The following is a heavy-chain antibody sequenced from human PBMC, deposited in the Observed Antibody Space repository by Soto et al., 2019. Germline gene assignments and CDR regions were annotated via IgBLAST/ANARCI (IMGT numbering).Heavy chain of an antibody. CDR1: GFTFSGYG. J-gene: IGHJ6*02. CDR3: VKDRGYGDAQYFYAMDV. Sequence: PGGSLRLSCAASGFTFSGYGMHWVRQAPGKGLEWVTSISYEGSNKYYVDSVKGRFTISRDNSKKTLSLQMSSLRADDTAVYYCVKDRGYGDAQYFYAMDVWGQGTTVTVSS. CDR2: ISYEGSNK. V-gene: IGHV3-30*18. D-gene: IGHD4-17*01.